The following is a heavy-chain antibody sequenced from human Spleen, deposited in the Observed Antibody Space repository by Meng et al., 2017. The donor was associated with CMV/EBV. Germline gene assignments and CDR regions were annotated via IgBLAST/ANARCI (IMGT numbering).Heavy chain of an antibody. V-gene: IGHV4-39*07. CDR2: IYYSGST. CDR1: GGSISSSSYY. J-gene: IGHJ4*02. D-gene: IGHD3-3*01. CDR3: ARGFYDFWSAYYR. Sequence: SETLSLTCTVSGGSISSSSYYWGWIRQPPGKGLEWIGSIYYSGSTYYNPSLKSRVTISVDTSKNQFSLKLSSVTAADTAVYYCARGFYDFWSAYYRWGQGTLVTVSS.